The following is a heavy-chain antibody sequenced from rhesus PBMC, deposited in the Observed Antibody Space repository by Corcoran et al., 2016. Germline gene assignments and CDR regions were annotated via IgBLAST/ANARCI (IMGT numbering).Heavy chain of an antibody. D-gene: IGHD2-33*01. CDR2: SYGRRTPP. Sequence: QVQLQESGPGVVKPSETLSLTCAVSGGSISDSYRWSWIRQPPGKGLEWIGYSYGRRTPPHPTPSLKSRVPISKDPSKNQFSLKLSSVTAADTAVYYCASTLAHCSDSGCPSGYFDLWGPGTPITISS. CDR3: ASTLAHCSDSGCPSGYFDL. CDR1: GGSISDSYR. V-gene: IGHV4S10*01. J-gene: IGHJ2*01.